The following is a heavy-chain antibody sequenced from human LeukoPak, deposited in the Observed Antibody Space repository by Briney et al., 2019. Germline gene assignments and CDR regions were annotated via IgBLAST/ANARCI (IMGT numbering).Heavy chain of an antibody. CDR2: FNDSGST. J-gene: IGHJ3*02. CDR1: GGSFSGYY. D-gene: IGHD3-22*01. V-gene: IGHV4-34*01. Sequence: SETLSLTCAVYGGSFSGYYWSWIRQPPGKGLEWIGEFNDSGSTNYNPSLKSRVTISVDTSKNQFSLKLSSVAAADTAVYYCARDFYYDSGGYYDALDIWGQGTMVTVSS. CDR3: ARDFYYDSGGYYDALDI.